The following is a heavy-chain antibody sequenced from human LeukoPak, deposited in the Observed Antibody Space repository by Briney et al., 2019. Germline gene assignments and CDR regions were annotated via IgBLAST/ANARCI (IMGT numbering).Heavy chain of an antibody. V-gene: IGHV3-23*01. CDR3: ARDSPPDHDAFDI. CDR2: SGSGGST. Sequence: PGGSLRLSCAASGFTFSSYAMSWVRQAPGKGLEWVSGSGSGGSTYYADSVKGRFTISRDNAKNSLYLQMNSLRAEDTAVYYCARDSPPDHDAFDIWGQGTMVTVSS. J-gene: IGHJ3*02. CDR1: GFTFSSYA.